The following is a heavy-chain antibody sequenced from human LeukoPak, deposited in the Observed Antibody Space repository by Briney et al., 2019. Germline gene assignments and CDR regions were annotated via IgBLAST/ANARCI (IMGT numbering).Heavy chain of an antibody. J-gene: IGHJ1*01. V-gene: IGHV1-69*13. D-gene: IGHD3-22*01. Sequence: SVKVSCKASGGTFSSYAISWVRQAPGQGLEWMGGIIPIFGTANYAQKFQGRVTITADESTSTAYMELSSLRSEDTAVYYCARGQYYYDSSGYYLFQHWGQGTLVTVSS. CDR1: GGTFSSYA. CDR2: IIPIFGTA. CDR3: ARGQYYYDSSGYYLFQH.